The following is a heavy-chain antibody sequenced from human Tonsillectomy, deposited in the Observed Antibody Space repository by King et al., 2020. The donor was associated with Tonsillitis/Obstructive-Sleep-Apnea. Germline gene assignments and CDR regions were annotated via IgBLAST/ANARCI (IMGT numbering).Heavy chain of an antibody. V-gene: IGHV3-30*04. CDR2: ISYDGSNK. CDR1: GFTFSSYA. D-gene: IGHD5-24*01. CDR3: ARWGEMATIFDY. J-gene: IGHJ4*02. Sequence: VQLVESGGGVVQPGRYLRLSCAASGFTFSSYAMHWVRQAPGKGLEWVAVISYDGSNKYYADSVKGRFTISRDNSKNTLYLQMNSLRAEDTAVYYCARWGEMATIFDYWGQGTLVTVSS.